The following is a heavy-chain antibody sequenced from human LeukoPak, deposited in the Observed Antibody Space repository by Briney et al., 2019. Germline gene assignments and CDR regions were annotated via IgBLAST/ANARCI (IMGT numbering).Heavy chain of an antibody. CDR3: ARAPPRDSDAFDI. J-gene: IGHJ3*02. Sequence: ASVKVSCKASGYTFTSYGISWVRQAPGQRLEWMGWISGYNGNTNYAQKLQGKVTMTTETSTCTAYMELRSLRSDDKDVYYCARAPPRDSDAFDIWGQGTMVSVSS. CDR2: ISGYNGNT. CDR1: GYTFTSYG. D-gene: IGHD2-21*01. V-gene: IGHV1-18*01.